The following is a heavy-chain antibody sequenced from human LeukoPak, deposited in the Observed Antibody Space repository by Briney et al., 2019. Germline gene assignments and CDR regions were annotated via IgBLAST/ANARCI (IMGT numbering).Heavy chain of an antibody. CDR2: ISSSSIYI. V-gene: IGHV3-21*01. CDR1: GFTFSSYS. Sequence: GGSLRLSCAASGFTFSSYSMNWVRQAPGKGLEWVSSISSSSIYIYYADSVKGRFTISRDNAKNSLYLQMNSLRAEDTAVYYCARVLEATMVRGRFDPWGQGTLVTVSS. CDR3: ARVLEATMVRGRFDP. D-gene: IGHD3-10*01. J-gene: IGHJ5*02.